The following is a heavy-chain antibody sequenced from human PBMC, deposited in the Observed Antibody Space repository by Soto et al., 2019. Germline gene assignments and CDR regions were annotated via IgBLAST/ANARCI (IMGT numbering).Heavy chain of an antibody. CDR1: GGTFGSYA. V-gene: IGHV1-69*13. Sequence: SVKVSCKTSGGTFGSYAISWVRQAPGQGLEWMGGIIPIFSTPNYAQKFQGRVTITADESTSTAYMELSSLSFEDTAVYYCARPIQYYFDTSAQSAWFDPWGQGTLVTVSS. J-gene: IGHJ5*02. D-gene: IGHD3-22*01. CDR3: ARPIQYYFDTSAQSAWFDP. CDR2: IIPIFSTP.